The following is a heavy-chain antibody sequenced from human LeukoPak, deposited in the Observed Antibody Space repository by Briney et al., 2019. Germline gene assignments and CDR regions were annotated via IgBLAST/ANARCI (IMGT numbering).Heavy chain of an antibody. CDR1: GYTLTSYY. J-gene: IGHJ4*02. V-gene: IGHV1-46*01. Sequence: ASVKVSCKASGYTLTSYYMHWVRQAPGQGLEWMGIINPSGGSTSYAQKFQGRVTMTRDTSTSTVYMELSSLRSEDTAVYYCARDQYYYDSSGSWGFDYWGQGTLVTVSS. D-gene: IGHD3-22*01. CDR3: ARDQYYYDSSGSWGFDY. CDR2: INPSGGST.